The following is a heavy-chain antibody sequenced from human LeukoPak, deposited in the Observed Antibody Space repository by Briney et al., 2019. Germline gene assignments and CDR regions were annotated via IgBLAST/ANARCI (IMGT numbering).Heavy chain of an antibody. J-gene: IGHJ4*02. Sequence: KPSETLSLTCTVSGGSISSSSYYWGWIRQPPGKGLEWIGSIYYSGSTYYNPSLKSRVTISVDTSKNQFSLKLSSVTAADTAVYYCTTVLSSNRYNLCDYWGQGTLVTVSS. D-gene: IGHD6-13*01. CDR3: TTVLSSNRYNLCDY. V-gene: IGHV4-39*01. CDR1: GGSISSSSYY. CDR2: IYYSGST.